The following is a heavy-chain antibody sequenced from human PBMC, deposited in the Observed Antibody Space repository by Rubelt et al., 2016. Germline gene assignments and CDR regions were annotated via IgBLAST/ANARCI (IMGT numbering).Heavy chain of an antibody. V-gene: IGHV3-23*04. CDR2: ISGSGGST. Sequence: VQLVESGGGVVQPGGSLRLSCAASGFTFSSYAMSWVRQAPGKGLEWVSAISGSGGSTYYEDSVKGRFTISRDNSRNTLYLKGDSRRAGDTAAYYCARVPGRLAPYWYFDLWGRGTLVTVSS. J-gene: IGHJ2*01. CDR1: GFTFSSYA. D-gene: IGHD3-10*01. CDR3: ARVPGRLAPYWYFDL.